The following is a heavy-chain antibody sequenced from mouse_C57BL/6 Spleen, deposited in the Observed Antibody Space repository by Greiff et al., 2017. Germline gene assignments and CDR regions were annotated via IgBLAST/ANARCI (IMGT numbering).Heavy chain of an antibody. CDR1: GFNIKDYY. Sequence: EVQLQQSGAELVKPGASVKLSCTASGFNIKDYYMHWVKQRTEQGLEWIGRIDPEDGETKYAPKFQGKATITADTSSNTAYVQLSSLTSEDTAVYYCATPLCYGSSLAWFAYWGQGTLVTVSA. CDR3: ATPLCYGSSLAWFAY. V-gene: IGHV14-2*01. CDR2: IDPEDGET. J-gene: IGHJ3*01. D-gene: IGHD1-1*01.